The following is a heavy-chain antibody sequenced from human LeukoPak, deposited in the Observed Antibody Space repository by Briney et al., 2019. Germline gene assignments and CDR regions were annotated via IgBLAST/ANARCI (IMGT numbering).Heavy chain of an antibody. CDR1: GGSISSYY. CDR3: ARALWTGFIDY. V-gene: IGHV4-59*01. J-gene: IGHJ4*02. Sequence: KPSETLSLTCTVSGGSISSYYWSWIRQPPGKGLEWIGYIYYGGSTNYNPSLKSRVTISVDTSKNQFSLKLSSVTAADTAVYYCARALWTGFIDYWGQGTLVTVSS. CDR2: IYYGGST. D-gene: IGHD3/OR15-3a*01.